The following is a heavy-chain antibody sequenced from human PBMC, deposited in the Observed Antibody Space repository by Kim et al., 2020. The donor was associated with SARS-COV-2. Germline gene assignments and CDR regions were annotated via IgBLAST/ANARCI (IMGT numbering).Heavy chain of an antibody. CDR2: ISYDGSNK. D-gene: IGHD6-6*01. Sequence: GGSLRLSCAASGFTFSSYAMHWVRQAPGKGLEWVAVISYDGSNKYYADSVKGRFTISRDNSKNTLYLQMNSLRAEDTAVYYCARDVKYSSSSWFDPWGQGTLVTVSS. V-gene: IGHV3-30-3*01. CDR1: GFTFSSYA. CDR3: ARDVKYSSSSWFDP. J-gene: IGHJ5*02.